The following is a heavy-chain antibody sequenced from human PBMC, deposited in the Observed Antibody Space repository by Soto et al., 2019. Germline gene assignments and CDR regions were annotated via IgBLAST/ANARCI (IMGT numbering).Heavy chain of an antibody. CDR2: ISWDGGIT. CDR1: GFSFEDYT. D-gene: IGHD3-9*01. V-gene: IGHV3-43*01. J-gene: IGHJ4*02. CDR3: ARDSYDTLTAQKRYFDF. Sequence: GGSLRLSCAASGFSFEDYTMHWVRQGPWKGPEWISLISWDGGITDYSDSVKGRFISSRDNSKNSLFLEMNSLTSEDAAMYFCARDSYDTLTAQKRYFDFWGQVTLV.